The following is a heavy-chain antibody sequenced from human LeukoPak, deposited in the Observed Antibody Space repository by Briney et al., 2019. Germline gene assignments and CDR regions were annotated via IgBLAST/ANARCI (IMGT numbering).Heavy chain of an antibody. CDR2: ISAYKGNT. Sequence: ASVKVSCKASRYTLTSYGISWVRQAPGRGLEWMGWISAYKGNTNYAQKLQGRVTMTTDTSTSTAYMELRSLRSDDTAVYYCARDTVGRSASYYDSSGYVDYWGQGTLVTVSS. J-gene: IGHJ4*02. V-gene: IGHV1-18*01. D-gene: IGHD3-22*01. CDR1: RYTLTSYG. CDR3: ARDTVGRSASYYDSSGYVDY.